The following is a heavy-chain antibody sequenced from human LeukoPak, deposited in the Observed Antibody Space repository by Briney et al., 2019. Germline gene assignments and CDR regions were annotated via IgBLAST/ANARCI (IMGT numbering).Heavy chain of an antibody. CDR2: IYYSGST. Sequence: SETLSLTCTVSGGSVSSGSYYWSWIRQPPGKGLEWIGYIYYSGSTNYNPSLKSRDTISVDTSKNQFSLKLSSVTAADTAVYYCARLGDYGDYFDYWGQGTLVTVSS. D-gene: IGHD4-17*01. CDR3: ARLGDYGDYFDY. CDR1: GGSVSSGSYY. V-gene: IGHV4-61*01. J-gene: IGHJ4*02.